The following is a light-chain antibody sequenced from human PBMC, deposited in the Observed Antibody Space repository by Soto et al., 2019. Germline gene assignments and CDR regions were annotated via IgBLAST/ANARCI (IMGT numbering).Light chain of an antibody. CDR3: QQYNNWPPWT. J-gene: IGKJ1*01. Sequence: EIVMTQSPGTLSVSPGERATLSCRASQSLSSNLAWYQQKPGQAPRLLIYGASTRATGIPARSSGSGSGTEFTLTISSLQSEDFAVYYCQQYNNWPPWTFGQGTRVEI. V-gene: IGKV3-15*01. CDR2: GAS. CDR1: QSLSSN.